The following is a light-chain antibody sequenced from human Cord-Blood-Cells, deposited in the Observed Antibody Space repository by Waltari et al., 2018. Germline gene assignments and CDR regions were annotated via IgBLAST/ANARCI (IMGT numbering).Light chain of an antibody. CDR1: SSDVGGYNY. J-gene: IGLJ3*02. CDR2: DVS. V-gene: IGLV2-14*01. CDR3: SSYTSSSPFV. Sequence: QSALTQPASVSGSPGQSITISCTGTSSDVGGYNYVSWYQQHPGKAPKLMIYDVSKRPSGVSNRFSGSKSGTTASLTISGLQAEDEADYYCSSYTSSSPFVFGGGTKLTVL.